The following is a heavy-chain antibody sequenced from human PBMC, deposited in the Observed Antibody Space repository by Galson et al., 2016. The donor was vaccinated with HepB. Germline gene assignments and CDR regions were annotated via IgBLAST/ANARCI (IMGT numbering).Heavy chain of an antibody. CDR2: DSMAGRRK. V-gene: IGHV3-30*18. CDR3: AKRHDYLPPVGCSVDY. Sequence: SLRLSCAGSGFLFRSYGMHWVRQAPGKGLELVAADSMAGRRKFYSASVKGRFTISRDNSNNMLFLQMDSLRPDDTAVYYCAKRHDYLPPVGCSVDYWGQGTLVSVSS. CDR1: GFLFRSYG. D-gene: IGHD3-10*02. J-gene: IGHJ4*02.